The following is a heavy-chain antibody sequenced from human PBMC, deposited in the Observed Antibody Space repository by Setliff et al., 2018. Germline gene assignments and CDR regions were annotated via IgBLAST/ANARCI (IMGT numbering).Heavy chain of an antibody. D-gene: IGHD3-10*01. V-gene: IGHV7-4-1*02. CDR1: GYTFTTYA. CDR3: ARASRFGTIKYRGDYYMDV. J-gene: IGHJ6*03. Sequence: ASVKVSCKASGYTFTTYAITWMRQAPGQGLEWMGWINTNTGNPSYAQGFTGRFVFSLDTSVSTAYLQISSLKAEDTALYYCARASRFGTIKYRGDYYMDVWGKGTTVTVSS. CDR2: INTNTGNP.